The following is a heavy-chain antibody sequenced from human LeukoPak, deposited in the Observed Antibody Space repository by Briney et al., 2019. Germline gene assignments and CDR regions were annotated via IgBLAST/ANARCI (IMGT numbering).Heavy chain of an antibody. Sequence: GGSLRLSCAASGFTFSSYAMTWVRQAPGKGLEWVSAIIGSGDTTYYADSVKGRFTISRDNPKNTVSLQMNSLRTEDTAVYFCAREGSRLVIHAFDIWGQGTMVTVSS. J-gene: IGHJ3*02. V-gene: IGHV3-23*01. CDR1: GFTFSSYA. CDR2: IIGSGDTT. D-gene: IGHD2-21*01. CDR3: AREGSRLVIHAFDI.